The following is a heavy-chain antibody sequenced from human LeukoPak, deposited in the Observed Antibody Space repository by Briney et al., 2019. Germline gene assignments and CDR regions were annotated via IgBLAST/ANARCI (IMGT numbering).Heavy chain of an antibody. Sequence: ASVKVSCKASGYTFTGYYMHWVRQAPGQGLEWMGWINPNSGGTNYAQKFQGRVTMTRDTSISTAYMELSRLRSEDTAVYYCARGLFGWELPPRSVHYFDYWGQGTLVTVSS. V-gene: IGHV1-2*02. CDR3: ARGLFGWELPPRSVHYFDY. D-gene: IGHD1-26*01. CDR2: INPNSGGT. J-gene: IGHJ4*02. CDR1: GYTFTGYY.